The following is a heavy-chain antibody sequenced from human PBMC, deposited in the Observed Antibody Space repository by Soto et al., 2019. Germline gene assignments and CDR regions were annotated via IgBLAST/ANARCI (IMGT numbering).Heavy chain of an antibody. V-gene: IGHV4-31*03. CDR1: GGSISSGGYY. Sequence: PSETLSLTCTVSGGSISSGGYYWSWIRQHPGKGLEWIGYIYYSGSTYYNPSLKSRVTISVDTSKNQFSLKLSSVTAADTAVYYCTREEQYYYYYMDVWGKGTTVTVSS. CDR3: TREEQYYYYYMDV. CDR2: IYYSGST. J-gene: IGHJ6*03.